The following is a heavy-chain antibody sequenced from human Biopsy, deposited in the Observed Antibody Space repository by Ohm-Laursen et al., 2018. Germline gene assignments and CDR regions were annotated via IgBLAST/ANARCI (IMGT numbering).Heavy chain of an antibody. CDR1: GFSFSDNY. V-gene: IGHV3-72*01. J-gene: IGHJ5*01. Sequence: SLRLSCTASGFSFSDNYMDWVRQAPGKGLERVGSIRDKANSYTTDYAASVKGRFTISRDDSKNSLYLQMNSLKTEDTALYYCARAGRYCSGGGCYSWFDSWGQGTLVTVSS. D-gene: IGHD2-15*01. CDR2: IRDKANSYTT. CDR3: ARAGRYCSGGGCYSWFDS.